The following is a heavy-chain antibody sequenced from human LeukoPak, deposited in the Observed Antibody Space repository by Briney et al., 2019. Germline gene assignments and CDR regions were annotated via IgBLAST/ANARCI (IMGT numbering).Heavy chain of an antibody. CDR1: GFTFNDYA. V-gene: IGHV3-23*01. J-gene: IGHJ4*02. CDR2: VSGSGGTT. D-gene: IGHD6-13*01. Sequence: NPGGSLRLSCTASGFTFNDYAMSWVRQAPGKGLEWVSAVSGSGGTTYYADSVKGRFTISRDNSRNTLYLQMNSLRGDDTAVHYCAREVYSSTWFDLWGQGTLVTVSS. CDR3: AREVYSSTWFDL.